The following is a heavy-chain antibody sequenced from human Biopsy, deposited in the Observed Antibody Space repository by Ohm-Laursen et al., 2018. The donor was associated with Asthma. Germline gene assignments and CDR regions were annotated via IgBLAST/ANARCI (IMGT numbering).Heavy chain of an antibody. CDR3: AREPIKATYFYGMDV. V-gene: IGHV3-30*04. D-gene: IGHD3-9*01. J-gene: IGHJ6*02. CDR2: ISNDGKNE. Sequence: SLRLSCSASGFTFSRYVMHWVRQAPGKGLEWVAVISNDGKNEYYGDSVKGQFTISRDKSKSTLYLQLSSLRAEDTAVYFCAREPIKATYFYGMDVWGQGTTVTVSS. CDR1: GFTFSRYV.